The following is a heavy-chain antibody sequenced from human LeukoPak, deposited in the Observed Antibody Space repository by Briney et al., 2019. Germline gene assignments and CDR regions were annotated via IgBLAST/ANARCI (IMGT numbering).Heavy chain of an antibody. J-gene: IGHJ6*04. V-gene: IGHV3-11*01. CDR3: ARTYGYYYFLDV. D-gene: IGHD3-10*01. Sequence: GGSLRLSCAASGFTFSDHHMTWIRQAPGQGLEWISYISGDGETIYFADSVKGRFSVSRDNDKTSLYLQMDRLRVDDTAIYYCARTYGYYYFLDVWGKGNTVIVSP. CDR1: GFTFSDHH. CDR2: ISGDGETI.